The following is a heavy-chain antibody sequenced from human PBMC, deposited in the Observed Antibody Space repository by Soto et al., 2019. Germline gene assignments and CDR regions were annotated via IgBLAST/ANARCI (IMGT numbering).Heavy chain of an antibody. CDR2: IIPIFGTA. Sequence: QVQLVQSGAEVKKPGSSVKVSCKASGGTFSSYAISWVRQAPGQGLDWMGGIIPIFGTANYAQKFQGRVTITADDSTSTAYIELSRLRAEDMAVYYCAIGGSEGQQPSIRNYYYSYVMDVWCQGTKVTVSS. CDR1: GGTFSSYA. CDR3: AIGGSEGQQPSIRNYYYSYVMDV. J-gene: IGHJ6*02. V-gene: IGHV1-69*01. D-gene: IGHD6-13*01.